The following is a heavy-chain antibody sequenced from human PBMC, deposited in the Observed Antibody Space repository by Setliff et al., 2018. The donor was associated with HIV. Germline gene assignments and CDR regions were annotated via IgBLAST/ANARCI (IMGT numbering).Heavy chain of an antibody. CDR3: ARTRSGTYYGEMNWFDP. V-gene: IGHV4-39*07. CDR1: GASISSSSHH. CDR2: IYYTGST. D-gene: IGHD3-10*01. Sequence: PSETLSLTCTVSGASISSSSHHWAWIRQPPGKGLEYIGNIYYTGSTHYNPSLKSRVTISVDTSKNRFSLTLRSVTAADTAVYYCARTRSGTYYGEMNWFDPWGQGILVTVSS. J-gene: IGHJ5*02.